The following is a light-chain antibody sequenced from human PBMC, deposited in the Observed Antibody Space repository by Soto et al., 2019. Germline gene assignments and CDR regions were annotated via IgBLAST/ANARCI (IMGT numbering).Light chain of an antibody. CDR2: WAS. V-gene: IGKV4-1*01. CDR3: QQYYISPQT. Sequence: DIVMTQSPDSLAVSLGERATIDCKSSQSVLYSSNNKNSLAWYQQKPGHPPKLLIYWASTRESGVPDRLSGRWSGTEFTLTISSLQAEDVAVYYCQQYYISPQTFGPGTQVEIK. J-gene: IGKJ1*01. CDR1: QSVLYSSNNKNS.